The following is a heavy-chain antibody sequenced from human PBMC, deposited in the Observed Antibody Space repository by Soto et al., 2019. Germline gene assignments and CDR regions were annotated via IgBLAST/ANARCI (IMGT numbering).Heavy chain of an antibody. D-gene: IGHD5-18*01. J-gene: IGHJ4*02. CDR3: ARLQYSYGAPYFDY. CDR2: IYYSGST. Sequence: QVQLQESGPGLVKPSETLSLTRTVSGGSISTYYWNWIRQPPGKGLEWIGYIYYSGSTNYNPSLKSRVTISVDTSKNQFSLKLSSLTAADTAVYYCARLQYSYGAPYFDYWGQGTLVTVSS. CDR1: GGSISTYY. V-gene: IGHV4-59*08.